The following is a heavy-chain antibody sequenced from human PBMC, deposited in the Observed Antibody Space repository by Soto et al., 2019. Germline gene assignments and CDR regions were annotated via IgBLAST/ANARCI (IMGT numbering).Heavy chain of an antibody. J-gene: IGHJ4*02. CDR1: GGSISSGDYY. CDR3: ARGYCSGGSCGQADY. D-gene: IGHD2-15*01. CDR2: IYYSGST. Sequence: QVQLLESGPGLVKPSQTLSLTCTVSGGSISSGDYYWSWIRQPPGKGLEWIGYIYYSGSTYYNPSLKSRVTISVDTSKNQFSLKLSSVTAADTAVYYCARGYCSGGSCGQADYWGQGTLVTVSS. V-gene: IGHV4-30-4*01.